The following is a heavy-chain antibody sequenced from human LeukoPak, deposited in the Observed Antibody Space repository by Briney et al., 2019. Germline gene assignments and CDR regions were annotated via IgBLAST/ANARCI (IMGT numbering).Heavy chain of an antibody. CDR1: GYRFNVYD. CDR2: ISTYTGRA. CDR3: ARADGTNSGTNAFDV. J-gene: IGHJ3*01. D-gene: IGHD4-23*01. V-gene: IGHV1-18*01. Sequence: GASVKVSCKTSGYRFNVYDILWVRQAPGHGLDYVGWISTYTGRANYAQKFQGRVSMITDTSTSTAYLELTNLTSSDTGLYYCARADGTNSGTNAFDVWGLGTTVTVAS.